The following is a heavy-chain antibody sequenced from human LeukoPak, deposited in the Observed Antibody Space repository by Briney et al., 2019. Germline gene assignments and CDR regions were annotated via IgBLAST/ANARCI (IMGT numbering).Heavy chain of an antibody. CDR1: GFTLSSYA. V-gene: IGHV3-30*02. D-gene: IGHD1-26*01. Sequence: GGSLRLSCAASGFTLSSYAMSWVRQAPGKGLEWVAFIRYDGSNKYYADSVKGRFTISRDNSKNTLYLQMNSLRAEDTAVYYCAKDRTIVGVPDSWGQGTLVTVSS. CDR2: IRYDGSNK. J-gene: IGHJ5*02. CDR3: AKDRTIVGVPDS.